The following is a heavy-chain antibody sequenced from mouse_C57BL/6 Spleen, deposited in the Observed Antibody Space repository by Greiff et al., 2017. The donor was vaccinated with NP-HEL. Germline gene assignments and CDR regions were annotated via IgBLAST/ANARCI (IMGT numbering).Heavy chain of an antibody. J-gene: IGHJ3*01. Sequence: VHVKQSGPELVKPGDSVKISCKASGYSFTGYFMNWVMQSHGKSLEWIGRINPYNGDTFYNQKFKGKATLTVDKSSSTAHMELRSLTSEDSAVYYCARQGGGYDGFAYWGQGTLVTVSA. D-gene: IGHD2-2*01. CDR3: ARQGGGYDGFAY. CDR1: GYSFTGYF. V-gene: IGHV1-20*01. CDR2: INPYNGDT.